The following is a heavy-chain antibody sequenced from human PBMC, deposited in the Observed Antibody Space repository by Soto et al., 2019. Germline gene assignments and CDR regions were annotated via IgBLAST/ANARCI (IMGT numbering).Heavy chain of an antibody. J-gene: IGHJ4*02. CDR1: GFTFISYA. CDR3: EKAISGYYAPSDY. CDR2: ISGSGGST. Sequence: PGGSLRLSCAASGFTFISYAMSWVRQAPWKGLEWVSAISGSGGSTYYADSVKGRFTISRDNSKSTLYLQMNSLRGDDTAIYYCEKAISGYYAPSDYWGQGTQVTVSS. V-gene: IGHV3-23*01. D-gene: IGHD3-22*01.